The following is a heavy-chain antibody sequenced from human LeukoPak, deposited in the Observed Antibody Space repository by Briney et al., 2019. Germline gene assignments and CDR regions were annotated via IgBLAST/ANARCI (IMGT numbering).Heavy chain of an antibody. CDR1: GGSFSGYY. J-gene: IGHJ3*02. CDR3: ARGTTPGYSGHGGALDAFDI. CDR2: INHSGST. Sequence: SETLSLTCAVYGGSFSGYYWSWIRQPPGKGLEWIGEINHSGSTNYNPSLKSRLTISVDTSKNQFSLKLRSVTAADTAVYYCARGTTPGYSGHGGALDAFDIWGQGTVVTVSS. V-gene: IGHV4-34*01. D-gene: IGHD5-12*01.